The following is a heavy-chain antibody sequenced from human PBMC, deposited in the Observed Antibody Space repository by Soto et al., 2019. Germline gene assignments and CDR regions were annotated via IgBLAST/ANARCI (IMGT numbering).Heavy chain of an antibody. CDR1: GGSFSGYY. D-gene: IGHD6-13*01. CDR2: INHSGST. Sequence: SETLSLTCAVYGGSFSGYYWSWIRQPPGKGLEWIGEINHSGSTNYNPSLKSRVTISVDTSKNQFSLKLSSVTAADTAVYYCARGRGISWYRDYYYYCMDVWGPGTTVTVS. CDR3: ARGRGISWYRDYYYYCMDV. V-gene: IGHV4-34*01. J-gene: IGHJ6*02.